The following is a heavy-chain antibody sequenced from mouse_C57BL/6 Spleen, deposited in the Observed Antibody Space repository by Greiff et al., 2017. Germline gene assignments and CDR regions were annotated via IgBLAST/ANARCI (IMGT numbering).Heavy chain of an antibody. D-gene: IGHD1-1*01. Sequence: QVQLQQPGAELVRPGSSVKLSCKASGYTFTCYWMHWVKQRPIQGLEWIGNIDPSDSETHYNQKFKDKATLTVDKSSSTAYMQLSSLTSEDSAVYYCARENYGSSGFAYWGQGTLVTVSA. J-gene: IGHJ3*01. CDR3: ARENYGSSGFAY. CDR1: GYTFTCYW. V-gene: IGHV1-52*01. CDR2: IDPSDSET.